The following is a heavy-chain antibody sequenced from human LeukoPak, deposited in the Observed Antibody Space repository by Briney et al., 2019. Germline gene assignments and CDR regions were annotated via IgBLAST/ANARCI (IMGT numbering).Heavy chain of an antibody. V-gene: IGHV3-66*01. D-gene: IGHD2-8*01. Sequence: GGSLRLSCAASGFTVSPNYMSWVRQAPGKGLEWVSVIFSGGTTKYADSVKGRFTISRDYSKNTLFLQMNSLRAEDTAVYYCAGEVYRPWWGQGILVTVSS. CDR2: IFSGGTT. J-gene: IGHJ4*02. CDR3: AGEVYRPW. CDR1: GFTVSPNY.